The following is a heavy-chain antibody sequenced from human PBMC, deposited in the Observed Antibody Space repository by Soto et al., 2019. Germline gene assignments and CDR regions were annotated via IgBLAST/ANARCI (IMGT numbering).Heavy chain of an antibody. V-gene: IGHV3-23*01. CDR3: AKDFQDPRTQSIAADY. J-gene: IGHJ4*02. D-gene: IGHD6-6*01. Sequence: GGSLRLSCAASGFTFSSYAMSWVRQAPGKGLEWVSAISGSGGSTYYADSVKGRFTISRDNSKNTLYLQMNSLRAEDTAVYYCAKDFQDPRTQSIAADYWGQGTLVTVSS. CDR1: GFTFSSYA. CDR2: ISGSGGST.